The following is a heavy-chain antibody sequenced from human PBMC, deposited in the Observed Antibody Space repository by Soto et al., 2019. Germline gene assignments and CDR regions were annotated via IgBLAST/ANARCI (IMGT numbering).Heavy chain of an antibody. J-gene: IGHJ4*02. D-gene: IGHD1-26*01. CDR3: ARDRFIGTYYVKGVTYVFEH. CDR1: GFTFTDYW. V-gene: IGHV3-7*03. Sequence: GGSLRLSCAASGFTFTDYWMSWVRQAPGKGLEWVANLNQDGSEKNCVDSVKGRFTISRDNAKNSVYLQLNSLRAEDTAVYYCARDRFIGTYYVKGVTYVFEHWGQGAPVTVSS. CDR2: LNQDGSEK.